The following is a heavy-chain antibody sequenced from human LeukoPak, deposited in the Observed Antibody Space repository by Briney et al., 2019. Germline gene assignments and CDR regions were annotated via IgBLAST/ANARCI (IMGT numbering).Heavy chain of an antibody. D-gene: IGHD5-18*01. CDR3: ARGQRGYPY. J-gene: IGHJ4*02. CDR2: MYSSGLS. Sequence: SETLSLTCTVSGGSISGYYWSWIPQSPGKGLEWIGYMYSSGLSNYNPSLKRRVAISVDTSKNRFSLQLTSVPAADTAVYYCARGQRGYPYWGQGTLVTVSS. V-gene: IGHV4-59*01. CDR1: GGSISGYY.